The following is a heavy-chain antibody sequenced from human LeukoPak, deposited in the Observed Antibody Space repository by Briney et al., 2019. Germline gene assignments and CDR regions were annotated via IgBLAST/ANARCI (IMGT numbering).Heavy chain of an antibody. Sequence: GGSLRLSCAASGFTFDDYAMHWVRQAPGKGLEWVSGISWNSGSIGYADSVKGRFTISRDNAKNSLYLQMNSLRAEDTALYYCAKDVYRQQVEQWLDWAFDIWGQGTMVTVSS. CDR2: ISWNSGSI. J-gene: IGHJ3*02. D-gene: IGHD6-19*01. CDR3: AKDVYRQQVEQWLDWAFDI. CDR1: GFTFDDYA. V-gene: IGHV3-9*01.